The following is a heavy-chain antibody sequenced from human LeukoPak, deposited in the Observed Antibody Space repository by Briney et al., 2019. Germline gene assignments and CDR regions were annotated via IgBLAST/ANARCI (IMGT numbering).Heavy chain of an antibody. CDR3: AYPNYYDILTGPFDY. CDR2: ISSSSSYT. CDR1: GFTFSSYR. D-gene: IGHD3-9*01. J-gene: IGHJ4*02. Sequence: GGPLRLSCAASGFTFSSYRMNWVRQAPGKGLEWVSSISSSSSYTYYADSVKGRFTISRDNSKNTLYLQMNSLRAEDTAVYYCAYPNYYDILTGPFDYWGQGTLVTVSS. V-gene: IGHV3-21*01.